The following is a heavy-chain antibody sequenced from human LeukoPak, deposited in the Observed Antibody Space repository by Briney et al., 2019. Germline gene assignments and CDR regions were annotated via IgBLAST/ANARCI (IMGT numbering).Heavy chain of an antibody. CDR2: ISSSGSGGNT. Sequence: GGSLRLSCVASGVTLSNYAMSWARQAPGKGLEWVSGISSSGSGGNTYYADSVKGRFTISRDNSKNTVCLQMNSLRVEDTAVYYCARDPSGSGWSLNNWGQGTLVTVSS. J-gene: IGHJ4*02. D-gene: IGHD6-19*01. CDR1: GVTLSNYA. V-gene: IGHV3-23*01. CDR3: ARDPSGSGWSLNN.